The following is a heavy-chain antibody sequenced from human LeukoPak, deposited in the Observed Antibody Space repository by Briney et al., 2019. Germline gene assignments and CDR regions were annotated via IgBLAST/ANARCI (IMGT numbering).Heavy chain of an antibody. CDR1: GGSLNNYY. J-gene: IGHJ4*02. D-gene: IGHD3-10*01. CDR3: ARDPPGSGSYLDY. V-gene: IGHV4-59*01. Sequence: SETLSLTCTVPGGSLNNYYWSWVRPPPRKGLEYSGYIYYSRSTNYNPSLKSRVTISVDTSKNQFSLKLSSVTAADTAVYYCARDPPGSGSYLDYWGQGTLVTVSS. CDR2: IYYSRST.